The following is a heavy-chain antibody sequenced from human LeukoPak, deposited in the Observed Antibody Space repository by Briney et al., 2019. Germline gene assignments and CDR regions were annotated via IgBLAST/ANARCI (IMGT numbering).Heavy chain of an antibody. Sequence: SETLSLTCTVSGGSISSSSYYWGWIRQPPGKGLEWIGSIYYSGSTYYNPFLKSRVTISVDTSKNQFSLKLSSVTAADTAVYYCASRIVVVPAAMHYYYYGMDVWGQGTTVTVSS. J-gene: IGHJ6*02. CDR2: IYYSGST. V-gene: IGHV4-39*01. CDR1: GGSISSSSYY. D-gene: IGHD2-2*01. CDR3: ASRIVVVPAAMHYYYYGMDV.